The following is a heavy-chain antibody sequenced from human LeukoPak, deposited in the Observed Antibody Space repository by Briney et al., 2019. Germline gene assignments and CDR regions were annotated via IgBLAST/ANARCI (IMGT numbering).Heavy chain of an antibody. CDR3: ARDHSGWYLDY. CDR1: GFTVSSNY. D-gene: IGHD6-19*01. Sequence: GGSLRLSCAASGFTVSSNYMSWVRQAPGKGLEWVSVIYSGGSTYYADSVKGRSTISRDNSKNTLYLQMNSLRAEDTAVYYCARDHSGWYLDYWGQGTLVTVSS. J-gene: IGHJ4*02. V-gene: IGHV3-66*02. CDR2: IYSGGST.